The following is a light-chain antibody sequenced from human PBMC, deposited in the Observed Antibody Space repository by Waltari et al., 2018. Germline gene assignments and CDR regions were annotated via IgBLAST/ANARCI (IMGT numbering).Light chain of an antibody. CDR1: HSVSST. CDR2: AAS. V-gene: IGKV3-20*01. J-gene: IGKJ1*01. Sequence: CRASHSVSSTLTWYQQKPGQAPSLLIYAASTRATGIPDRFSGSRSGTDFSLTISRLEPEDFAVYYCQHYVRLPATFGQGTKVEIK. CDR3: QHYVRLPAT.